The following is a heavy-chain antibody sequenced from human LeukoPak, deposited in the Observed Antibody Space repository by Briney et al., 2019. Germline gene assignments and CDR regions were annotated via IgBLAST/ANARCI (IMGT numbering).Heavy chain of an antibody. J-gene: IGHJ4*02. D-gene: IGHD3-10*01. CDR1: GFTFSSYA. V-gene: IGHV3-23*01. CDR3: ARGRSVIDGSGTYVGLDY. CDR2: IFGSGGGT. Sequence: GGSLRLSCAASGFTFSSYAMYWVRQAPGKGLEWVSGIFGSGGGTHYADSVRGRFTISRDNAKNSLFLQMNSLRAEDMGVYNCARGRSVIDGSGTYVGLDYWGQGTLVTVSP.